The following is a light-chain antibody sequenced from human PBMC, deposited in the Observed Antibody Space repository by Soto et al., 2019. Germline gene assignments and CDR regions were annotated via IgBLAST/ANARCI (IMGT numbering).Light chain of an antibody. CDR1: SSDVGAYNY. CDR3: CSYAGSYTLV. CDR2: DVN. J-gene: IGLJ2*01. Sequence: QSVLTQPRSMSGSPGQSVTISCTGTSSDVGAYNYVSWYQQHPGKAPKLMIYDVNNRPSGVPDRFFGSKSGNTASLTISGLQAEDEADYYCCSYAGSYTLVFGGGTKLTVL. V-gene: IGLV2-11*01.